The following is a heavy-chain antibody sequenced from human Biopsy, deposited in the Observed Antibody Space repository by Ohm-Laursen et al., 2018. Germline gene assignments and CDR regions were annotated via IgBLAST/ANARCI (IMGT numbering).Heavy chain of an antibody. CDR1: GGSISSSTTYY. V-gene: IGHV4-39*01. CDR3: ARHPTGFWFDP. J-gene: IGHJ5*02. CDR2: IYNTEAT. Sequence: TLSLTCTVSGGSISSSTTYYWAWLRQPPGKGLEWIGSIYNTEATFYNPSLKSRVTISVGTSTNQFSLKVSSVTAADTALYFCARHPTGFWFDPWGHGTLVTVSS.